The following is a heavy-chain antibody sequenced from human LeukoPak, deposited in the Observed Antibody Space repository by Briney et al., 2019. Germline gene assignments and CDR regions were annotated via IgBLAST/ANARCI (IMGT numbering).Heavy chain of an antibody. V-gene: IGHV3-48*01. J-gene: IGHJ4*02. Sequence: PGGPLTHSYRVPGLTIISHSMSWVHQATGKGLHWVSYISNSGSSISYPASVKLRFTISRDNAKSSLFLQMNSLRVDDTAVYYCATADDFSSGSKRGLDHWGQGNLVTVSS. CDR2: ISNSGSSI. CDR1: GLTIISHS. CDR3: ATADDFSSGSKRGLDH. D-gene: IGHD3-3*01.